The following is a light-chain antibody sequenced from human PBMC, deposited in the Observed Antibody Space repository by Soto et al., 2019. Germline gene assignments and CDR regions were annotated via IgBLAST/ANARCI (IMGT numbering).Light chain of an antibody. V-gene: IGLV2-14*01. CDR2: EVS. CDR3: SSYTSSGTYV. CDR1: SSDVCDYNY. J-gene: IGLJ1*01. Sequence: QSALTQPASVSGSPGQSIAISCTGTSSDVCDYNYVSWYQQHPDKAPKLMIYEVSNRPSGVSSRFSGSKSGDTASLTISGLQAEDEADYYCSSYTSSGTYVFGTGTKVTVL.